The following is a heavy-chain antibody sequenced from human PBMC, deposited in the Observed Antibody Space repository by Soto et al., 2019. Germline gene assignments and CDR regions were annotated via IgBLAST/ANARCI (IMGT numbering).Heavy chain of an antibody. V-gene: IGHV1-2*02. CDR1: GYTFTGDY. Sequence: SVKVSCEASGYTFTGDYMHWVRHAPGQGLEWMGGINPNSGGTNYAQKFQGRVTMTRDTSISTSYMELSRLRSDDTAVYYCARDNTYPGIAAPEYYYGMDVWGQGTTVTVSS. J-gene: IGHJ6*02. CDR2: INPNSGGT. D-gene: IGHD6-6*01. CDR3: ARDNTYPGIAAPEYYYGMDV.